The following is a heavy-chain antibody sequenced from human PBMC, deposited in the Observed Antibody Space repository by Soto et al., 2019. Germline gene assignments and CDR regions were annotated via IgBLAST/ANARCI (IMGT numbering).Heavy chain of an antibody. D-gene: IGHD2-21*02. V-gene: IGHV3-23*01. CDR2: ISGSGGST. J-gene: IGHJ4*02. CDR1: GFTFSSYA. Sequence: LRLSCAASGFTFSSYAMSWVRQAPGKGLEWVSAISGSGGSTYYADSVKGRFTISRDNSKNTLYLQMNSLRAEDTAVYYCAKDHVVVTAMAFDYWGQGTLVTVSS. CDR3: AKDHVVVTAMAFDY.